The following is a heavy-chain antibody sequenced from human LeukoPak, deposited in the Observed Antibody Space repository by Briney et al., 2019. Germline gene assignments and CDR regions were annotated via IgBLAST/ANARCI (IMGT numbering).Heavy chain of an antibody. Sequence: GGSLRLSCTASGFTFSGSAMHWVRQASGKGLEWVGRIRSKANNYATAYAASVKGRFTISGDDSKNTAYLQMNSLKTEDTAVYYCTRLPPGAIGWFDPWGQGTLVTVSS. J-gene: IGHJ5*02. V-gene: IGHV3-73*01. CDR1: GFTFSGSA. CDR2: IRSKANNYAT. CDR3: TRLPPGAIGWFDP. D-gene: IGHD2-2*01.